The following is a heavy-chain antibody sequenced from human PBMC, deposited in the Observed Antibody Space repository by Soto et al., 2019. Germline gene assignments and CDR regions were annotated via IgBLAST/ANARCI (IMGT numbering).Heavy chain of an antibody. CDR3: ARILVPAATHFDY. J-gene: IGHJ4*02. CDR2: IYYSGST. D-gene: IGHD2-2*01. Sequence: SETLSLTCTVSGGSISSSSYYWGWIRQPPGKGLEWIGSIYYSGSTYYNPSLKSRVTISVDTSKNQFSLKLSSVTAADTAVYYCARILVPAATHFDYWGQGTLVTVSS. CDR1: GGSISSSSYY. V-gene: IGHV4-39*01.